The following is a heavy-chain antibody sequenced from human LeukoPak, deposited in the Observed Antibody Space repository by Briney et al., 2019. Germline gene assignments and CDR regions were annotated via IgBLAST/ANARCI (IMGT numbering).Heavy chain of an antibody. D-gene: IGHD5-18*01. CDR2: IIPILGIA. V-gene: IGHV1-69*04. CDR3: AREVYSYGYSLGLPSPKATFDP. CDR1: GGTFSSYA. J-gene: IGHJ5*02. Sequence: SVKVSCKASGGTFSSYAISWVRQAPGQGLGWMGRIIPILGIANYAQKFQGRVTITADKSTSTAYMELCSLRSEDTAVYYCAREVYSYGYSLGLPSPKATFDPWGQGTLVTVSS.